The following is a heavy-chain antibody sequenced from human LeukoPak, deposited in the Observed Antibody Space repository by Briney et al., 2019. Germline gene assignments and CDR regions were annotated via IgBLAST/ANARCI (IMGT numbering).Heavy chain of an antibody. D-gene: IGHD5-18*01. CDR3: SRGPIYLWLYNGMDV. J-gene: IGHJ6*02. V-gene: IGHV3-49*04. CDR2: IRGKAYGGTT. Sequence: PGGSLRLSCAASGFIFCDHAMSWVRQAPGKGLEGGGFIRGKAYGGTTEYAASVEGRFTISRDDSNSIAYLQMNSLKTEDTAVYYCSRGPIYLWLYNGMDVWGQGTTVIVSS. CDR1: GFIFCDHA.